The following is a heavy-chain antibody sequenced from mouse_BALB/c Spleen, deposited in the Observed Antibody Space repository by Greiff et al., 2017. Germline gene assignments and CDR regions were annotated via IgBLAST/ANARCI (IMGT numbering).Heavy chain of an antibody. D-gene: IGHD2-4*01. Sequence: VQLKESGGGLVQPGGSLKLSCAASGFTFSSYGMSWVRQTPDKRLELVATINSNGGSTYYPDSVKGRFTISRDNAKNTLYLQMSSLKSEDTAMYYCAREEGYYDYDDWYFDVWGAGTTVTVSS. CDR1: GFTFSSYG. V-gene: IGHV5-6-3*01. CDR3: AREEGYYDYDDWYFDV. CDR2: INSNGGST. J-gene: IGHJ1*01.